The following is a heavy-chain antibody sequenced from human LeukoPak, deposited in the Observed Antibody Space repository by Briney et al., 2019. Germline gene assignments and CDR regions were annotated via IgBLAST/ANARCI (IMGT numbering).Heavy chain of an antibody. V-gene: IGHV4-4*07. Sequence: SETLSLTCTVSGGSLSSYYWSWIRQPAGKGLEWIGRIYTSGSTNYNPSLKSRVTMSVDTSKNQFSLKLSSVTAADTAVYYCARYGCSGGSCYVDYWGQGTLVTVSS. J-gene: IGHJ4*02. CDR2: IYTSGST. CDR1: GGSLSSYY. D-gene: IGHD2-15*01. CDR3: ARYGCSGGSCYVDY.